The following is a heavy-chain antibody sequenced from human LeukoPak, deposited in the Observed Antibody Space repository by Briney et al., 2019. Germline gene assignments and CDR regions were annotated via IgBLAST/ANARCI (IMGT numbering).Heavy chain of an antibody. CDR2: INPNSGGT. CDR3: ARSSSRGFSGGQFHFDWFDP. Sequence: GASVTVSCKASGYTFTGYYIHWVRQAPGQGLEWMGRINPNSGGTNYAQKFQGRVTMTGDTSINTAYMELSRLISDDTAVYYCARSSSRGFSGGQFHFDWFDPWGQGTLVTVSS. CDR1: GYTFTGYY. V-gene: IGHV1-2*06. J-gene: IGHJ5*02. D-gene: IGHD2-15*01.